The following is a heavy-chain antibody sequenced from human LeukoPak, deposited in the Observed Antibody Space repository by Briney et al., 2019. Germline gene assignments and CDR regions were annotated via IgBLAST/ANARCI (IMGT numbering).Heavy chain of an antibody. CDR1: GFTFTKFW. D-gene: IGHD3-10*01. J-gene: IGHJ3*02. CDR2: ISYDGSNK. CDR3: AREAGQSDAFDI. V-gene: IGHV3-30*03. Sequence: PGGSLRLSCEASGFTFTKFWMSWVRQAPGKGLEWVAVISYDGSNKYYADSVKGRFTISRDNSKNTLYLQMNSLRAEDTAVYYCAREAGQSDAFDIWGQGTMVTVSS.